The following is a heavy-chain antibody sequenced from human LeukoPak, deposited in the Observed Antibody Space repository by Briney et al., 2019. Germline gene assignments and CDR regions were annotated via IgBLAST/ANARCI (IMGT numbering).Heavy chain of an antibody. V-gene: IGHV4-34*01. CDR3: ARAGYSSSWYPY. CDR2: INHSGST. CDR1: GGSFSGYY. D-gene: IGHD6-13*01. Sequence: SETLSLTCAAYGGSFSGYYWSWIRQPPGKGLEWIGEINHSGSTNYNPSLKSRVTISVDTSKNQFSLKLSSVTAADTAVYYCARAGYSSSWYPYWGQGTLVTVSS. J-gene: IGHJ4*02.